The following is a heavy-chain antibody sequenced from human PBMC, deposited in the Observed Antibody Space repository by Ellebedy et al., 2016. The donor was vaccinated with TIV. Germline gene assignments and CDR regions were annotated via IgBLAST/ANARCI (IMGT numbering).Heavy chain of an antibody. CDR3: ARETGGTLDY. J-gene: IGHJ4*02. V-gene: IGHV1-69*13. CDR1: GGIFRNYA. CDR2: IIAIFGTT. D-gene: IGHD1-14*01. Sequence: SVKVSCXASGGIFRNYAISWVRQAPGQGLEWMGGIIAIFGTTKNAQKFQGRVTITADESTNTAYMELSRLRSEDTAVYYCARETGGTLDYWGQGTLVLVSS.